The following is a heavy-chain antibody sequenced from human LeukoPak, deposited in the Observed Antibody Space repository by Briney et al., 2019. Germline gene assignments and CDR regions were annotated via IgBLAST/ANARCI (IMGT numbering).Heavy chain of an antibody. V-gene: IGHV4-39*07. D-gene: IGHD3-10*01. CDR3: ARVDGVPYYFDY. J-gene: IGHJ4*02. CDR1: GGSISSSSYY. CDR2: IYTSGST. Sequence: SETLSLTCTVSGGSISSSSYYWGWIRQPPGKGLEWIGSIYTSGSTNYNPSLKSRVTMSVDTSKNQFSLKLSSVTAADTAVYYCARVDGVPYYFDYWGQGTLVTVSS.